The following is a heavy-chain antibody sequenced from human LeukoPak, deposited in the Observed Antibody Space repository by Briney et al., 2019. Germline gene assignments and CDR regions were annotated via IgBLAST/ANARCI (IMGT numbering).Heavy chain of an antibody. CDR1: GFTFSSYA. D-gene: IGHD2-2*01. CDR2: ISYDGSNK. V-gene: IGHV3-30-3*01. Sequence: PGESLRLSCAASGFTFSSYAMHWVRPAPGKGLEWVAVISYDGSNKYYADSVKGRFTISRDNSTSTLYLQMNSLRAEDTAVYYCARAGDIVVVPAAMDYWGQGTLVTVSS. J-gene: IGHJ4*02. CDR3: ARAGDIVVVPAAMDY.